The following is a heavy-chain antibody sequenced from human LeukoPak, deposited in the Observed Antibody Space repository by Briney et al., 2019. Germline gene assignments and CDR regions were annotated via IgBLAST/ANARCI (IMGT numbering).Heavy chain of an antibody. V-gene: IGHV4-31*03. CDR3: ARGGGYDRAFDI. J-gene: IGHJ3*02. CDR1: GSSISSGGYY. CDR2: IYYSGST. D-gene: IGHD5-12*01. Sequence: SETLSLTCTVSGSSISSGGYYWSWIRQHPGKGLEWIGYIYYSGSTYYNPSLKSRVTISVDTSKNQFSLKLSSVTAADTAVYYCARGGGYDRAFDIWGQGTMVTVSS.